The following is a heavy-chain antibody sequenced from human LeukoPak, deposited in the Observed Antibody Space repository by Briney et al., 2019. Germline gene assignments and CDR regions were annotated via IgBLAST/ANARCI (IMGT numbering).Heavy chain of an antibody. D-gene: IGHD3-22*01. CDR1: SGSFSGHY. J-gene: IGHJ4*02. CDR3: ARGSVSSGYYSPVDY. Sequence: PSETLSLTCGVYSGSFSGHYWSWIRQPPGKGLEWIGEINHSGSTNYSPSLESRVTMSVDTSKNQFSLKLSSVTAADTAVYYCARGSVSSGYYSPVDYWGQGTLVTVSS. CDR2: INHSGST. V-gene: IGHV4-34*01.